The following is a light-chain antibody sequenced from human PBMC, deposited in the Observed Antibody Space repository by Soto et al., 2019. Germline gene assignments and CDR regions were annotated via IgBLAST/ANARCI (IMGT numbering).Light chain of an antibody. CDR3: QQYASSRT. V-gene: IGKV3-20*01. Sequence: EIVLTQSPATLSLSPGERATLSCRASQSIGTFFALYQQKPGQAHRLLMYGASSRATGIPDRFSGSGSGTDFTLTITRLEPEDFAVYYCQQYASSRTFGQGAKVDIK. CDR2: GAS. CDR1: QSIGTF. J-gene: IGKJ1*01.